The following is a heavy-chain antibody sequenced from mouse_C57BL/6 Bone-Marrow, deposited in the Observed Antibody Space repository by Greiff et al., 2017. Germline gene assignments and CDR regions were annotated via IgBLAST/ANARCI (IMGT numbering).Heavy chain of an antibody. Sequence: ESGPGLVKPSQSLSLTCSVTGYSITSGYYWNWIRQFPGNKLEWMGYISYDGSNNYNPSLKNRISITRDTSKNQFFLKLNSVTTEDTATYYCARKGRDYVPYYYAMDYWGQGTSVTVSS. CDR1: GYSITSGYY. CDR2: ISYDGSN. V-gene: IGHV3-6*01. J-gene: IGHJ4*01. CDR3: ARKGRDYVPYYYAMDY. D-gene: IGHD2-4*01.